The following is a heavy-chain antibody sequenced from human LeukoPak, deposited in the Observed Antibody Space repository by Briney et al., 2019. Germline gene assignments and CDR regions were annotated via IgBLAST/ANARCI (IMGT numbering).Heavy chain of an antibody. CDR3: ARTRVGATTNYFDY. D-gene: IGHD1-26*01. Sequence: SVKVSCKASGGTSSSYAISWVRQAPGQGLEWMGGIIPIFGTANYAQKFQGRVTITTDESTSTAYMELSSLRSEDTAVYYCARTRVGATTNYFDYWGQGTLVTVSS. J-gene: IGHJ4*02. CDR2: IIPIFGTA. CDR1: GGTSSSYA. V-gene: IGHV1-69*05.